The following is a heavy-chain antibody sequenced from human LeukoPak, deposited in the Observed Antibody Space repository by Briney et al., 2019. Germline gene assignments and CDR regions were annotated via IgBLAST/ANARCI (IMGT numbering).Heavy chain of an antibody. CDR3: AGRAARFFYY. CDR2: IFYSGSS. J-gene: IGHJ4*02. V-gene: IGHV4-59*01. D-gene: IGHD6-25*01. CDR1: GDSLNSYY. Sequence: SETLSLTCTVSGDSLNSYYWSWIRQPPGEGLQWIGYIFYSGSSNYNASLRSRVAISVDTSKNQFSLKLTSVTAADTAVYYCAGRAARFFYYWGQGILVTVSS.